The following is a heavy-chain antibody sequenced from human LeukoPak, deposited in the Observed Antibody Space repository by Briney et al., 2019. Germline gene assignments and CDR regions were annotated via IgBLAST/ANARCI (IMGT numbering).Heavy chain of an antibody. Sequence: ASVKVSCKASGYTFTSYYMHWVRQAPGQGLEWMGIINPSGGSTSYAQKFQGRVTMTRDTSTSTVYMELSSLRSEDTAVYYCARGSYCGGDCYPKSSEYFQHWGQGTLVTVSS. CDR2: INPSGGST. J-gene: IGHJ1*01. D-gene: IGHD2-21*02. V-gene: IGHV1-46*01. CDR1: GYTFTSYY. CDR3: ARGSYCGGDCYPKSSEYFQH.